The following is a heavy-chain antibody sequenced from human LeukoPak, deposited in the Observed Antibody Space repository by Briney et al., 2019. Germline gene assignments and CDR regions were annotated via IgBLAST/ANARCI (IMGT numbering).Heavy chain of an antibody. J-gene: IGHJ4*02. CDR3: ARRGGSGRAFDY. Sequence: PSETLSLTCSVSGASISGGTYYWGWIRQPPGKGLEWIGSIYYTGSTYDHPSLKSRVTISVDTSKNQFSLKLSSVTAADTAFYYWARRGGSGRAFDYWGQGTLVTVSS. CDR1: GASISGGTYY. CDR2: IYYTGST. D-gene: IGHD1-26*01. V-gene: IGHV4-39*01.